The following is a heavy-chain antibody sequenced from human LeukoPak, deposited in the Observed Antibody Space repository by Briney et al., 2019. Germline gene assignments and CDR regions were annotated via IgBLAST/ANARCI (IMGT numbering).Heavy chain of an antibody. CDR1: GGSISSNDYY. CDR3: ASYYASGSSRFDY. Sequence: ASETLSLTCTVSGGSISSNDYYWGWIRQPPGKGLEWIGSIHYSGTTCYNPSLKSRVTISVDMSNNQFSLELSSVTAADTAVYYCASYYASGSSRFDYWGQGTLVTVSS. V-gene: IGHV4-39*01. J-gene: IGHJ4*02. CDR2: IHYSGTT. D-gene: IGHD3-10*01.